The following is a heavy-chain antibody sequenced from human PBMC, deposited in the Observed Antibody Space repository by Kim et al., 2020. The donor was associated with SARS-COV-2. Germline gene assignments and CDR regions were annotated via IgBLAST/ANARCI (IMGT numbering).Heavy chain of an antibody. V-gene: IGHV3-30-3*01. D-gene: IGHD3-10*01. CDR1: GFTFSDNA. CDR3: TRATGVRGFIMRGGGFEY. Sequence: GGSLRLSCAASGFTFSDNAFHWVRQAPGKGLDWVAVISYDGSNKFYADSVKERFSISRDNSKNTLYLQMNSLRPEDTAVYYCTRATGVRGFIMRGGGFEYWGQGTPVTVSS. CDR2: ISYDGSNK. J-gene: IGHJ4*02.